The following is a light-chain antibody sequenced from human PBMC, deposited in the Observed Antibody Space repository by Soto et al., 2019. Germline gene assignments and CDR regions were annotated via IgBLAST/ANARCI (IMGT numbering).Light chain of an antibody. CDR2: KDS. CDR1: ALPKQY. CDR3: QSADSSGTYIGV. J-gene: IGLJ3*02. Sequence: SYELTQPPSVSVSPGQTARITCSGDALPKQYVSWYQQKPGQAPVLVIYKDSERPSGIPERFSGSSSGTTVTLTISGVQAEDEGDYYCQSADSSGTYIGVFGGGTKLTVL. V-gene: IGLV3-25*03.